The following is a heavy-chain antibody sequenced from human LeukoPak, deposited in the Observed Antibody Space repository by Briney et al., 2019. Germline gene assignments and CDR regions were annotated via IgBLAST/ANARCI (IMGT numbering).Heavy chain of an antibody. D-gene: IGHD4-17*01. CDR2: IYYSGST. CDR1: GGSISSYY. CDR3: ARDRTPYGDYTNWFDP. V-gene: IGHV4-59*01. J-gene: IGHJ5*02. Sequence: SETLSLTCTVSGGSISSYYWSWIRQPPGKGLEWIGYIYYSGSTNYNPSLKSRVTISVDTSKNQFSLKLSSVTAADTAVYYCARDRTPYGDYTNWFDPWGQGTLVTVSS.